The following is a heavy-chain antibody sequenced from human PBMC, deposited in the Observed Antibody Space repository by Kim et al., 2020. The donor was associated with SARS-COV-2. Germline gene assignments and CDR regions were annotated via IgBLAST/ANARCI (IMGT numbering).Heavy chain of an antibody. CDR2: IYYSGST. J-gene: IGHJ6*02. CDR1: GGSVSSGSYY. V-gene: IGHV4-61*01. CDR3: AREIRGMDV. Sequence: SETLSLTCTVSGGSVSSGSYYWSWIRQPPGKGLEWIGYIYYSGSTNYNPSLKSRVTISVDTSKNQFSLKLSSVTAADTAVYYCAREIRGMDVWGQGTTVTVSS. D-gene: IGHD3-16*01.